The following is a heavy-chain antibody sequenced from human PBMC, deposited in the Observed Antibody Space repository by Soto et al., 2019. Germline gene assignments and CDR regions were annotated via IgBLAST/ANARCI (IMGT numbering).Heavy chain of an antibody. CDR2: ISSTTNYI. J-gene: IGHJ4*02. Sequence: GGSLRLSCAASGFTFSRYSMNWVRQAPGKGLEWVSSISSTTNYIYYADSMKGRFTVSRDNAKNSVYLDMNSLSAEDTAVYYCARESEDLTSNFDYWGQGTLVTVSS. V-gene: IGHV3-21*01. CDR3: ARESEDLTSNFDY. CDR1: GFTFSRYS.